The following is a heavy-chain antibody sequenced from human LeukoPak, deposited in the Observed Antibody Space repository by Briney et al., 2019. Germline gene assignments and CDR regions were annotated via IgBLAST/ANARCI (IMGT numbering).Heavy chain of an antibody. CDR3: MAAVDLGSGYWEVY. V-gene: IGHV1-69*05. CDR2: IIPIFGTA. J-gene: IGHJ4*02. CDR1: GGTFSSYA. D-gene: IGHD3-22*01. Sequence: ASVKVSCKASGGTFSSYAISWVRQAPGQGLEWMGRIIPIFGTANYAQKFQGRVTITTDESTSTAYMELSSLRSEDTAVYYCMAAVDLGSGYWEVYWGQGTLVTVSS.